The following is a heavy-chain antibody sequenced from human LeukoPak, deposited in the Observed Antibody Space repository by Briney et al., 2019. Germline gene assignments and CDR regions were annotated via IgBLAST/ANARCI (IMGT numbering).Heavy chain of an antibody. D-gene: IGHD2-15*01. CDR1: GGSISSGSNY. CDR2: IHTSGST. J-gene: IGHJ4*02. V-gene: IGHV4-61*02. Sequence: SQTLSLTCSVSGGSISSGSNYWSWIRQPAGKGLEWIGRIHTSGSTNYNLSLKSRVTISGDTSKNQFSLKLSSVTAADTAVYYCAREGCSGGSCYHDYWGQRTLVTVSS. CDR3: AREGCSGGSCYHDY.